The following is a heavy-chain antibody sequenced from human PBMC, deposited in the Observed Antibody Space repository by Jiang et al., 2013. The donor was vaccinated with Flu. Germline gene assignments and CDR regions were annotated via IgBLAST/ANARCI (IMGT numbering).Heavy chain of an antibody. V-gene: IGHV4-31*01. J-gene: IGHJ6*02. CDR3: ARVSAYCGGDCYARGGEYYYGMDV. CDR1: GGSISSGGYY. D-gene: IGHD2-21*02. Sequence: GLVKPSQTLSLTCTVSGGSISSGGYYWSWIRQHPGKGLEWIGYIYYSGSTYYNPSLKSLVTISVDTSKNQFSLKLSSVTAADTAVYYCARVSAYCGGDCYARGGEYYYGMDVWGQGTTVTVSS. CDR2: IYYSGST.